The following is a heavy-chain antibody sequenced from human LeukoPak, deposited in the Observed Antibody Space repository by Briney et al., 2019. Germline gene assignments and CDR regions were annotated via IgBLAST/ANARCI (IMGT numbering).Heavy chain of an antibody. CDR2: ISWNSGSI. V-gene: IGHV3-9*01. CDR1: GFTFDDYA. Sequence: GRSLRLSCAASGFTFDDYAMHWVRQAPGKGLEWVSGISWNSGSIGYADSVRGRYTISRDNAKNSLYLQMNSLRAEDTALYYCAKERAGAFDIWGQGTMVTVSS. CDR3: AKERAGAFDI. J-gene: IGHJ3*02.